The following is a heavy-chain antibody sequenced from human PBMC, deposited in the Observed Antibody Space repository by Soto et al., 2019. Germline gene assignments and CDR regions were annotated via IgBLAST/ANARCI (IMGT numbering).Heavy chain of an antibody. Sequence: EVQLLESGGGLVQPGGSLRLSCAASGFTFSSYAMSWVRQAPGKGLEWVSGIGGSGAGTNYADSVKGRFTISRDNSKTTRYRQMSSLRAENPAVYSCGGGGGIAVAGTHLDYWGQGTLVTVSS. CDR1: GFTFSSYA. D-gene: IGHD6-19*01. CDR3: GGGGGIAVAGTHLDY. CDR2: IGGSGAGT. J-gene: IGHJ4*02. V-gene: IGHV3-23*01.